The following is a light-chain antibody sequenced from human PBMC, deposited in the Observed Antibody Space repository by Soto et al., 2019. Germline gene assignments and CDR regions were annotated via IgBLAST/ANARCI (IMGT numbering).Light chain of an antibody. V-gene: IGKV3D-15*01. CDR2: GAS. CDR1: QSVSNN. Sequence: ETVMTQSPATLSVSPGERATLSCGASQSVSNNLAWYQQKPGQAPRLLIYGASTRATGIPPRFSGSGSGTDFTLTISSLEPEDSAVYYCQQRHMWPITFGQGTRLEIK. CDR3: QQRHMWPIT. J-gene: IGKJ5*01.